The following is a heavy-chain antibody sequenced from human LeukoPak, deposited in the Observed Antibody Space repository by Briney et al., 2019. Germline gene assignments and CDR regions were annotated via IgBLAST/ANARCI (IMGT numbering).Heavy chain of an antibody. J-gene: IGHJ3*02. CDR3: ARWGLRGAFDI. CDR2: INHSGST. Sequence: SETQSLTCAVYGGSFSGYYWSWIRQPPGKGLEWIGEINHSGSTNYNPSLKSRVTISVDTSKNQFSLKLSSVTAADTAVYYCARWGLRGAFDIWGQGTMVTVSS. V-gene: IGHV4-34*01. CDR1: GGSFSGYY. D-gene: IGHD5/OR15-5a*01.